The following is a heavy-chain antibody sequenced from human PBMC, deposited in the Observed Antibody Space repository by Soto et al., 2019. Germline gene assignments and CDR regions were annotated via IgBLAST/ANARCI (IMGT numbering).Heavy chain of an antibody. J-gene: IGHJ4*02. CDR2: IYYSGST. CDR1: GGSISSGGYY. D-gene: IGHD2-21*02. CDR3: ARSYCGGDCYSPHYFDY. V-gene: IGHV4-31*03. Sequence: SETLSLTCTVSGGSISSGGYYWSWIRQHPGKGLEWIGYIYYSGSTYYNPSLKSRVTISVDTSKNQFSLKLSSVTAADTAVYYCARSYCGGDCYSPHYFDYWGQGTLVTVSS.